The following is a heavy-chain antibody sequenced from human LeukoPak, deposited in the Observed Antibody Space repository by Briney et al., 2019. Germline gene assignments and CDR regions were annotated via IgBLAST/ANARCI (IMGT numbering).Heavy chain of an antibody. V-gene: IGHV4-38-2*02. CDR1: GYFVSSGYY. J-gene: IGHJ5*02. CDR3: ARGWFRGDVVTHSYNWFDP. CDR2: VYHSEHT. D-gene: IGHD3-10*01. Sequence: PSETLSLTCSVSGYFVSSGYYWGWIRQPPGKGLEWIGSVYHSEHTSYNPSLKSRVTISVDTSKNQFSLKLSSVTAADTAVYYCARGWFRGDVVTHSYNWFDPWGQGTLVTVSS.